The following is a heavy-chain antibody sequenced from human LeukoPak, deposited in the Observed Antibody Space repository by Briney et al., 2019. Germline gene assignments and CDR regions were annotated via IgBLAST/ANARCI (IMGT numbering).Heavy chain of an antibody. D-gene: IGHD3-10*01. Sequence: SETLSLTCVVSGDSISNNNWWSWVRQSPGKGLEWIGEVYHSGDANYNPSLKSRVTMSVDKSKNQISLRLTSVTAADTAVYYCAVEVRESVSLINGDCWGQGTLVTVSS. J-gene: IGHJ4*02. CDR1: GDSISNNNW. V-gene: IGHV4/OR15-8*01. CDR3: AVEVRESVSLINGDC. CDR2: VYHSGDA.